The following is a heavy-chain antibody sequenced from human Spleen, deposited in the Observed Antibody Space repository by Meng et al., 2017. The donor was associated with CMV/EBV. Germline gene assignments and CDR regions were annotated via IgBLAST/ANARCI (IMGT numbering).Heavy chain of an antibody. D-gene: IGHD5-24*01. V-gene: IGHV4-39*01. CDR1: GGSISSSSYY. CDR2: IYYSGST. Sequence: SGGSISSSSYYWGWIRQPPGKGLEWIGSIYYSGSTYYNPSLKSRVTISVDTSKNQFSLKLSSVTAADTSVYYCARQVEMATNPYYFYYWGQGTLVTVSS. J-gene: IGHJ4*02. CDR3: ARQVEMATNPYYFYY.